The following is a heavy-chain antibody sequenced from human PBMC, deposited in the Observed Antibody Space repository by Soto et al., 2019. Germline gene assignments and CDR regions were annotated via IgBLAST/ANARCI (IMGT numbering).Heavy chain of an antibody. Sequence: QVQLVQSGAEAKKPGSSVKVSCKASGGTFSSYTISWVRQAPGQGLEWMGRIIPILGIANYAQKFQGRVTITADKSTSTAYMELSSLRSEDTAVYYCARGLEPSVTNYYYMDVWGKGTTVTVSS. CDR2: IIPILGIA. V-gene: IGHV1-69*02. J-gene: IGHJ6*03. D-gene: IGHD4-17*01. CDR3: ARGLEPSVTNYYYMDV. CDR1: GGTFSSYT.